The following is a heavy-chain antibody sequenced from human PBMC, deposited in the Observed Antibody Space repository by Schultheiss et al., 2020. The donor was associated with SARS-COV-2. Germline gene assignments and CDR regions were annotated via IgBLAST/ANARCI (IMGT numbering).Heavy chain of an antibody. D-gene: IGHD3-10*01. CDR1: GFTFSTYW. V-gene: IGHV3-74*01. CDR3: VRSDYYGSTHFDY. Sequence: GGSLRLSCAASGFTFSTYWMDWVRQAPGKGLVWVSRIRSDGSSTSYADSVKGRFTISRDNAKNSLYLQMNSLRDEDTALYYCVRSDYYGSTHFDYWGQGTLVTVSS. CDR2: IRSDGSST. J-gene: IGHJ4*02.